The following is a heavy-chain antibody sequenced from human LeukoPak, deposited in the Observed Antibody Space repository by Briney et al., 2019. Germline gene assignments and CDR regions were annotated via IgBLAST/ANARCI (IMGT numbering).Heavy chain of an antibody. CDR3: ARTYCNKTSCSFGWWFDP. Sequence: GGSLRLSCAASGFTFSSYAMSWVRQAPGKGLEWVSAIVGSGGSTSYADSVKGRFTFSRDNSKNTLYLQMNSLRAEDTAVYYCARTYCNKTSCSFGWWFDPWGQGALVTVSS. D-gene: IGHD2-2*01. V-gene: IGHV3-23*01. J-gene: IGHJ5*02. CDR2: IVGSGGST. CDR1: GFTFSSYA.